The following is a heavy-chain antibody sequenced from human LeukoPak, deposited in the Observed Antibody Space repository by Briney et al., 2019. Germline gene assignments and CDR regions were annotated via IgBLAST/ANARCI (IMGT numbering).Heavy chain of an antibody. CDR1: GYTFTSYY. V-gene: IGHV1-46*01. CDR3: ARLAVAQTGLFDY. Sequence: ASLRVSCKASGYTFTSYYMHWVRQAPGQGLEWMGVINPSNGYTTSAQKFPGRDTMTRDTSTSTVYMELSSLRSEDTAVYYCARLAVAQTGLFDYWGQGTLVTVSS. D-gene: IGHD6-19*01. CDR2: INPSNGYT. J-gene: IGHJ4*02.